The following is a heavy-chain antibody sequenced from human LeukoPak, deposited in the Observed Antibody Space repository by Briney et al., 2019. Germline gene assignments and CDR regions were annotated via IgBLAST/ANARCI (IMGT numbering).Heavy chain of an antibody. CDR3: ARVWNYYGSGSYYNPPTGAFDI. D-gene: IGHD3-10*01. CDR1: GGSISSYY. V-gene: IGHV4-4*07. J-gene: IGHJ3*02. Sequence: PSETLSLTCTVSGGSISSYYWSWIRQPAGKGLEWIGRIYTSGSTNYNPSLKSRVTMSVDTSKNQFSLKLSSVTAADTAVYYCARVWNYYGSGSYYNPPTGAFDIWGQGTMVTVSS. CDR2: IYTSGST.